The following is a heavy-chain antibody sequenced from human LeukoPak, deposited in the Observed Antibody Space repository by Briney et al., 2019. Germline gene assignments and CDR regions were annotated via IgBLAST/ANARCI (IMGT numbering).Heavy chain of an antibody. CDR1: GFTFSSYS. D-gene: IGHD3-22*01. V-gene: IGHV3-21*01. Sequence: GVSLRLSCAASGFTFSSYSMNWVRQAPGKGLDWVSFISSSSAYIYYADSVKGRFTISRDNAKNSLYLQMNSLRAEDTAVYYCARSSGYYFDYWGQGTLVTVSS. J-gene: IGHJ4*02. CDR3: ARSSGYYFDY. CDR2: ISSSSAYI.